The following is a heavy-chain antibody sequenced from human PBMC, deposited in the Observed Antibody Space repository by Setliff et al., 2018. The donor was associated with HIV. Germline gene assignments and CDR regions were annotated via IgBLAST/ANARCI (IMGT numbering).Heavy chain of an antibody. V-gene: IGHV1-8*01. CDR2: MNPNSGVS. D-gene: IGHD3-10*01. J-gene: IGHJ6*04. CDR1: ATFTNVD. Sequence: ASVKVSCKASATFTNVDIHWLRRATGQGLEWMGWMNPNSGVSGYGQKFQGRVTMTRDTSIGTAYMELSSLTSEDTAVYYCARGKGVGGVIITGGLDVWGKGTTVTVSS. CDR3: ARGKGVGGVIITGGLDV.